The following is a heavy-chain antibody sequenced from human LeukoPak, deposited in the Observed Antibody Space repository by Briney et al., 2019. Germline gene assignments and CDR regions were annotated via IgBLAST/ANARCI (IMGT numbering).Heavy chain of an antibody. V-gene: IGHV3-48*01. CDR1: GFTFSSYS. Sequence: GGSLRLSCAASGFTFSSYSMNWVRQAPGKGLEWVSYISSSSSTIYYANSVKGRFTISRDNSKNTLYLQMGSLRAEDMAVYYCARDTLAAPGSSPYCYYMDVWGKGTTVTVSS. CDR3: ARDTLAAPGSSPYCYYMDV. J-gene: IGHJ6*03. D-gene: IGHD6-13*01. CDR2: ISSSSSTI.